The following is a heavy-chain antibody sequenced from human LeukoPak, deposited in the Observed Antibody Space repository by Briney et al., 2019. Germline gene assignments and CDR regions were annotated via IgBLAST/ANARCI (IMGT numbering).Heavy chain of an antibody. D-gene: IGHD5-18*01. CDR1: GFTFSSYE. CDR3: ANDPPGMVTGFDY. Sequence: PGGSLRLSCAASGFTFSSYEMNWVRQAPGKGLEWVSAISGSGGSTYYADSVKGRFTISRDNSKNTLYLQMNSLRAEDTAVYYCANDPPGMVTGFDYWGQGTLVTVSS. CDR2: ISGSGGST. J-gene: IGHJ4*02. V-gene: IGHV3-23*01.